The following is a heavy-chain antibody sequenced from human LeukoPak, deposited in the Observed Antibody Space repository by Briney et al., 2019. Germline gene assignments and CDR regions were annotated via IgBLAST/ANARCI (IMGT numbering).Heavy chain of an antibody. J-gene: IGHJ6*03. Sequence: GGSLRLSCGASGFTFSSFEMNWVRQAPGKGLEWISYMSSSGSTIDYADSVKGRFTISRDNAKNSLYLQMNSLRAEDTAVYYCARVRRPRYCSTTSCYLSYYYMDVWGEGTTVTISS. CDR3: ARVRRPRYCSTTSCYLSYYYMDV. CDR2: MSSSGSTI. CDR1: GFTFSSFE. D-gene: IGHD2-2*01. V-gene: IGHV3-48*03.